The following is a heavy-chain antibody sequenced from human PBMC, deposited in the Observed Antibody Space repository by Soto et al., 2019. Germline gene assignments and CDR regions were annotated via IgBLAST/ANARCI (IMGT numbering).Heavy chain of an antibody. CDR1: GFTFSSYG. Sequence: QVQLVESGGGVVQPGRSLRLSCAASGFTFSSYGMHWVRQAPGKGLEWVAVIWYDGSNKYYADSVKGRFTISRDNSKNTLYLQMNSLRAEDTAVYYCAIAYGDYYYYYMDVWGKGTTVTVSS. CDR3: AIAYGDYYYYYMDV. CDR2: IWYDGSNK. J-gene: IGHJ6*03. D-gene: IGHD4-17*01. V-gene: IGHV3-33*01.